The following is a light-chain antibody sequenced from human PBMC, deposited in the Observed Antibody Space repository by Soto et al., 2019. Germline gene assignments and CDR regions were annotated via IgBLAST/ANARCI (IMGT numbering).Light chain of an antibody. CDR2: ANS. CDR3: QSYDSSLSGSVI. V-gene: IGLV1-40*01. CDR1: RSNIGTGYD. J-gene: IGLJ2*01. Sequence: QSVLTQPPSVSGAPGQRVTISCTGSRSNIGTGYDVHWYQHLPGTAPKLLIYANSNRPSGVPDRFSGSKSGTSASLAITGLQAEDESDYYCQSYDSSLSGSVIFGGGTKLTVL.